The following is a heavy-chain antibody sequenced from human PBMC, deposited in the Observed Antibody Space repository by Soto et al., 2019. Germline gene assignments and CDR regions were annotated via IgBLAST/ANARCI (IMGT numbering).Heavy chain of an antibody. CDR3: ADDGGARPFDP. V-gene: IGHV3-33*03. CDR2: IWADGTKT. Sequence: QGHLVESGGGVVQPGMSLRLSCAASGFNFRSFAMHWVRQAAGKGLEWVAVIWADGTKTIYGDSFKGRFIILKDNSQNARYLQINSLIVEDTDMYYWADDGGARPFDPWGQGTLVTVSS. CDR1: GFNFRSFA. J-gene: IGHJ5*02. D-gene: IGHD3-3*01.